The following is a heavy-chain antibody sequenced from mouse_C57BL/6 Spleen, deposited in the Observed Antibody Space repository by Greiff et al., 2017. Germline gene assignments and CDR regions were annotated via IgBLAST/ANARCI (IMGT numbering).Heavy chain of an antibody. CDR1: GYTFTSYW. V-gene: IGHV1-50*01. D-gene: IGHD1-1*01. Sequence: VKLQQPGAELVKPGASVKLSCKASGYTFTSYWMRWVKQRPGQGLEWIGEIDPSDSYTNYNQKFKGKATLTVDTSSSTAYMQLSSLTSEDSAVYYCARRGGSSYDWYFDVWGTGTTVTVSS. CDR3: ARRGGSSYDWYFDV. J-gene: IGHJ1*03. CDR2: IDPSDSYT.